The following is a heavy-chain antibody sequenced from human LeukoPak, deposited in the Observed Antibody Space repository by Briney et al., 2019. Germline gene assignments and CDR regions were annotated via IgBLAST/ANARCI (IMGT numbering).Heavy chain of an antibody. CDR3: ARGEGRRYFDWFFS. J-gene: IGHJ5*01. D-gene: IGHD3-9*01. Sequence: ASVKVSCKASGYTFTGYYMHWVRQAPGQGLEWMGWISPNNGGTDYAQKFQGRVTMTRDTSINTAYMELSRLRSDDTAVYFCARGEGRRYFDWFFSWGQGTLVTVSS. CDR2: ISPNNGGT. V-gene: IGHV1-2*02. CDR1: GYTFTGYY.